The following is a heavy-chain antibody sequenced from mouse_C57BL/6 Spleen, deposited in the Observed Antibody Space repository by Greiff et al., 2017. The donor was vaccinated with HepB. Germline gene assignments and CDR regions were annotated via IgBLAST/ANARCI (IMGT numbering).Heavy chain of an antibody. D-gene: IGHD1-1*01. V-gene: IGHV3-6*01. J-gene: IGHJ3*01. Sequence: DVKLQESGPGLVKPSQSLSLTCSVTGYSITSGYYWNWIRQFPGNKLEWMGYISYDGSNNYNPSLKNRISITRDTSKNQFFLKLNSVTTEDTATYYCARAHYYGSSGFAYWGQGTLVTVSA. CDR1: GYSITSGYY. CDR3: ARAHYYGSSGFAY. CDR2: ISYDGSN.